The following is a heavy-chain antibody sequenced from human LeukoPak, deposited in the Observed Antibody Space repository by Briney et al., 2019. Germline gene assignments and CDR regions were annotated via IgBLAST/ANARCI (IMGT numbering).Heavy chain of an antibody. J-gene: IGHJ6*03. V-gene: IGHV3-20*04. CDR3: AKTSLSDPSGHYYYMDV. CDR2: INWNGGST. D-gene: IGHD3-3*01. CDR1: GFTFDDYG. Sequence: GGSLRLSCAASGFTFDDYGMSWVRQAPGKGLEWVSGINWNGGSTGYADSVKGRFTISRDNAKNSLYLQMNSLRIEDTALYYCAKTSLSDPSGHYYYMDVWGKGTTVTVSS.